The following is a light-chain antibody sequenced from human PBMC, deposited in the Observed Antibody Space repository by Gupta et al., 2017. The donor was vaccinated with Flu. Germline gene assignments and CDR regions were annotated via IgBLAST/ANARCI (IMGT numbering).Light chain of an antibody. CDR1: SGAFGRYDL. CDR3: SSYASSDTAYVV. V-gene: IGLV2-23*02. CDR2: EVN. Sequence: SALTQPASVSGSPGPLLTISCSGPSGAFGRYDLFSWYQHHPGMAPKLIIFEVNERPSGSSSRFSGSKSGNTATLTIAGLRAEDEADYYCSSYASSDTAYVVFGGGTKLSVL. J-gene: IGLJ2*01.